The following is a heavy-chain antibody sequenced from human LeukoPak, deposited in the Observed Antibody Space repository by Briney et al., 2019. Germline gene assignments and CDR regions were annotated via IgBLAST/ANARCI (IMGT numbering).Heavy chain of an antibody. Sequence: SETLSLTCSVSGDTINTYYWGWIRQPPGKGLEWIGSIYYSGSLYCNPSLKSRVTISVDTSKNQFSLKLSSVTAADTAVYYCARVGDLGTYYGYFDYWGQGTLVTVSS. D-gene: IGHD3-10*01. CDR1: GDTINTYY. V-gene: IGHV4-39*07. J-gene: IGHJ4*02. CDR3: ARVGDLGTYYGYFDY. CDR2: IYYSGSL.